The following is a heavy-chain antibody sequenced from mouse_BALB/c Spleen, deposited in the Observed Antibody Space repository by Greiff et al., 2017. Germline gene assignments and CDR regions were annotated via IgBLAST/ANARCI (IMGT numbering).Heavy chain of an antibody. Sequence: EVKLVESGGGLVKPGGSLKLSCAASGFTFSSYALSWVRQTPEKRLEWVATISSGGSYTYYPDSVKGRYTISRDNAKNTLYLQMSSLRSEDTAMYYCARSYGNHKDFDYWGQGTTLTVSS. J-gene: IGHJ2*01. V-gene: IGHV5-9-3*01. CDR3: ARSYGNHKDFDY. CDR2: ISSGGSYT. CDR1: GFTFSSYA. D-gene: IGHD2-1*01.